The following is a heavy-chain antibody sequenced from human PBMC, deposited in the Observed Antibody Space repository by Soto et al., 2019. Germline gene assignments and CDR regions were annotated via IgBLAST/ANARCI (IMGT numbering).Heavy chain of an antibody. CDR2: IIPIFGTA. CDR3: ASLVTAIHLRDY. Sequence: SVKVSCKASGGTFSSYAISWVRQAPGQGLEWMGGIIPIFGTASYAQKFQGRVTITADESTSTAYMELSSLRSEDTAVYYCASLVTAIHLRDYWGQGTLVTVSS. D-gene: IGHD2-21*02. CDR1: GGTFSSYA. J-gene: IGHJ4*02. V-gene: IGHV1-69*13.